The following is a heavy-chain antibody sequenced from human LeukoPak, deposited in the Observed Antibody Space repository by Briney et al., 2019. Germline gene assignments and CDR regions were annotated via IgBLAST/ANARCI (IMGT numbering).Heavy chain of an antibody. CDR2: INSRSYGGTV. CDR1: GFAFNNAW. V-gene: IGHV3-15*07. CDR3: TTGQLVLPSHEYYFDY. J-gene: IGHJ4*02. D-gene: IGHD6-13*01. Sequence: GGSLRLSCAASGFAFNNAWMNWVRQAPGKGLEWVGRINSRSYGGTVDYAAPVKGRFTISRDDSKNTLYLQMNSLKTEDTAVYYCTTGQLVLPSHEYYFDYWGQGTLVTVSS.